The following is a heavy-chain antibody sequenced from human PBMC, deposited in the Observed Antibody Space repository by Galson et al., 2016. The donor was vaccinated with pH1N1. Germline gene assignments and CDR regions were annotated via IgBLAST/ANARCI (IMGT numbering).Heavy chain of an antibody. V-gene: IGHV4-38-2*02. D-gene: IGHD5-18*01. CDR1: GYSISVGHY. CDR2: IYFTGST. Sequence: SETLSLTCTVSGYSISVGHYWAWIRQSPGKGLEWIGSIYFTGSTYYNPSLNNRVTMSVDTTKHKFSLKLTSVTAADTAVYYCARRGYTYGEDAFDLWGQGTMVTVS. CDR3: ARRGYTYGEDAFDL. J-gene: IGHJ3*01.